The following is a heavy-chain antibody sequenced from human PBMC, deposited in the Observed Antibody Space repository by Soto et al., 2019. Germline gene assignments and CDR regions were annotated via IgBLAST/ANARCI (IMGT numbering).Heavy chain of an antibody. V-gene: IGHV3-23*01. D-gene: IGHD3-22*01. Sequence: PGGSLRLSCAACGFTFSNYAMSWVRQAPGKGLEWVSTLSASDGSTYYADSVKGRFTISRDNSKNTLYLQMNSLRAEDTAVYYYDSSGPPAYWGQGTLVTVSS. CDR2: LSASDGST. J-gene: IGHJ4*02. CDR1: GFTFSNYA. CDR3: DSSGPPAY.